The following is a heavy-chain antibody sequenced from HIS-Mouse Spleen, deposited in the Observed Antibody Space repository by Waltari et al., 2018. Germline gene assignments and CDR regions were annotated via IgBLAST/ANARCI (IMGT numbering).Heavy chain of an antibody. CDR1: GYTFTSYD. D-gene: IGHD5-18*01. CDR3: ARIGSHRRGYSYGYWFDP. Sequence: QVQLVQSGAEVKKPGASVKVPCKASGYTFTSYDFNWVRPAPGQGLEWMGWMNPNSGNTGYAQKFQGRVTMTRNTSISTAYMELSSLRSEDTAVYYCARIGSHRRGYSYGYWFDPWGQGTLVTVSS. V-gene: IGHV1-8*01. CDR2: MNPNSGNT. J-gene: IGHJ5*02.